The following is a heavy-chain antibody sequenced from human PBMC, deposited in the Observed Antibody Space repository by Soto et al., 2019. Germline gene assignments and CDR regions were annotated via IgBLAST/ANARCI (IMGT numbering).Heavy chain of an antibody. CDR3: ASTSDFWSGYPSHFDY. CDR2: IYYSGST. V-gene: IGHV4-30-4*01. CDR1: GGSISSGGCY. Sequence: SEILSLTCTVSGGSISSGGCYWSWIRQPPGKGLEWIGYIYYSGSTYYNPSLKSRVTISVDTSKNQFSLKLSSVTAADTAVYYCASTSDFWSGYPSHFDYWGQGTLVTVSS. D-gene: IGHD3-3*01. J-gene: IGHJ4*02.